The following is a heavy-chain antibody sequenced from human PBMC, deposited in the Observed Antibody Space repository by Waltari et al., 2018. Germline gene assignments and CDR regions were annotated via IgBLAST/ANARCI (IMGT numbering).Heavy chain of an antibody. CDR3: AKTRPLWCSSELGGYFDY. D-gene: IGHD5-18*01. CDR2: SSGSGCST. J-gene: IGHJ4*02. V-gene: IGHV3-23*01. CDR1: GFTFSSYA. Sequence: EVQLLESGGGLVQPGGSLRLSCAASGFTFSSYAMSWVRQAPGKGLEWGSASSGSGCSTYYEDAVKGRFTISRDNSKNTLYLQLNSLRAEDTAVYYCAKTRPLWCSSELGGYFDYWGQGTLVTVSS.